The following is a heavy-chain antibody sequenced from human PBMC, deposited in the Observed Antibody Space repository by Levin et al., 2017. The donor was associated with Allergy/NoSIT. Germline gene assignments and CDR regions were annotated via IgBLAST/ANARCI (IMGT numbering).Heavy chain of an antibody. J-gene: IGHJ2*01. D-gene: IGHD2-2*01. Sequence: GESLKISCAASGFTVSSNYMSWVRQAPGKGLEWVSVIYSGGSTYYADSVKGRFTISRDNSKNTLYLQMNSLRAEDTAVYYCARCRFVVPAANWYFDLWGRSTLVTVSS. V-gene: IGHV3-53*01. CDR2: IYSGGST. CDR3: ARCRFVVPAANWYFDL. CDR1: GFTVSSNY.